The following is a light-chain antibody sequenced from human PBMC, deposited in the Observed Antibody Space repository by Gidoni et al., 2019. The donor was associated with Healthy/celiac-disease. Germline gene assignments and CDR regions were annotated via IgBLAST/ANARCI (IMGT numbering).Light chain of an antibody. J-gene: IGLJ2*01. CDR3: QAWDSSSVV. V-gene: IGLV3-1*01. Sequence: SYELTQPPSLSVSPGQTASITCSGDKLGDKYACWYQQKPGQSPVLVIYQDSKRPSGILERFSGSNAGNTATLTISGTQAMDEADYYCQAWDSSSVVFGGGTKLPVL. CDR1: KLGDKY. CDR2: QDS.